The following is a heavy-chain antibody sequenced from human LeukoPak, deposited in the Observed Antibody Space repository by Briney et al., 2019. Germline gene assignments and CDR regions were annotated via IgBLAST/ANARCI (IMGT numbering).Heavy chain of an antibody. D-gene: IGHD1-1*01. V-gene: IGHV4-34*01. CDR2: IYYSGST. Sequence: SETLSLTCAVYGGSFSGYYWSWIRQPPGKGLEWIGSIYYSGSTYYNPSLKSRVTISVDTSKNQFSLKLSSVTAADTAVYYCARLGGTGKLPRSWFDPWGQGTLVTVSS. CDR3: ARLGGTGKLPRSWFDP. CDR1: GGSFSGYY. J-gene: IGHJ5*02.